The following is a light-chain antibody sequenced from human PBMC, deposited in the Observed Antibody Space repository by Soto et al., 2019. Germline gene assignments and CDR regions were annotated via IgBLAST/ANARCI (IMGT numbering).Light chain of an antibody. Sequence: DIQMTQSPSTLSASLGDRVTITCRASQSISMFLAWYQQKPGKAPKLLIYDASNSESGVPSRFSGSGSGTEFSLTISNLQPDDFATYYCQHYKSYPWTFGQGTKVDI. J-gene: IGKJ1*01. V-gene: IGKV1-5*01. CDR3: QHYKSYPWT. CDR2: DAS. CDR1: QSISMF.